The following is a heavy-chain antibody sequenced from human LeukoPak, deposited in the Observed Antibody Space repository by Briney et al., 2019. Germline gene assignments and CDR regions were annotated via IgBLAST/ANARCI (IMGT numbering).Heavy chain of an antibody. Sequence: SETLSLTCTVSGGSISGFYWNWIRQPPGKGLEWIGYVYYSGNTNYNPSLKSRVTISLDTSKNQFSLKLRSVTAADTAVYYCAREVRLMGYSGGLGFVYWGQGTLVTVSS. CDR1: GGSISGFY. V-gene: IGHV4-59*01. CDR3: AREVRLMGYSGGLGFVY. CDR2: VYYSGNT. D-gene: IGHD6-19*01. J-gene: IGHJ4*02.